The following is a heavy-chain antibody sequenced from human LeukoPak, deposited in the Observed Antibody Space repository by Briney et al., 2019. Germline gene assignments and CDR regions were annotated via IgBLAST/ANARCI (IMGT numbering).Heavy chain of an antibody. D-gene: IGHD3-9*01. J-gene: IGHJ4*02. CDR3: ARDLNVLRYFDWLLIGKNYFDY. CDR1: GYTFTGYY. V-gene: IGHV1-2*02. Sequence: ASVKVSCKASGYTFTGYYMHWVRQAPGQGLEWMGWINPNSGGTNYAQKFQGRVTMTRDTSISTAYMELSRLRSDDTAVYYCARDLNVLRYFDWLLIGKNYFDYWGQGTLVTVSS. CDR2: INPNSGGT.